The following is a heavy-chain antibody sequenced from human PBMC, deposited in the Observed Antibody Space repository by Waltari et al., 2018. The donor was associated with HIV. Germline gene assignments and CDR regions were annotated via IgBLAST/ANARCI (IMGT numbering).Heavy chain of an antibody. CDR1: GFNFSFFG. Sequence: VRLVESGGGVIPPGGSLSLSCAAHGFNFSFFGFPWVRQVPGKGLDWVAFTPYDGSDEYYLTSVKGRFTISKDNSRGILTLQMNSLRPEDTALYFCATDFKARGLEPSFLDSWGQGTLVTVSS. V-gene: IGHV3-30*02. CDR2: TPYDGSDE. CDR3: ATDFKARGLEPSFLDS. D-gene: IGHD3-10*01. J-gene: IGHJ4*02.